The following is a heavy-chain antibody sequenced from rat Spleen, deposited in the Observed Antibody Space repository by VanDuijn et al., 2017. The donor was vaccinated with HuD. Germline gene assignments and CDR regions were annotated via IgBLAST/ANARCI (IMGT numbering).Heavy chain of an antibody. CDR1: GFTFSDYG. V-gene: IGHV5-29*01. J-gene: IGHJ4*01. Sequence: EVQLVESGGGLVQPGRSMKVSCAASGFTFSDYGMAWVRQAPTKGLEWVATISYGDSSGHSSTYYRDSVKGRFTISRANAKSTLNLQMDSLRSEDTATYYCARQGGYNSYVMDAWGQGASVTVSS. CDR2: ISYGDSSGHSST. CDR3: ARQGGYNSYVMDA. D-gene: IGHD1-4*01.